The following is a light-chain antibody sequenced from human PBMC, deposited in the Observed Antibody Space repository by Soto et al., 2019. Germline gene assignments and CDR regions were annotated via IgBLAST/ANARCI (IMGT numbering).Light chain of an antibody. CDR2: EVS. V-gene: IGLV2-14*01. J-gene: IGLJ1*01. CDR3: NSYRHSTTLV. Sequence: QSVLTQPASVSGSPGQSITISCTGTSSDVGCYNSVSWFQQHPSKAPKLIIYEVSHRPSGVSIRFSGSKSGNTASLTISGLQAEDEADYYCNSYRHSTTLVFGTGTKVTVL. CDR1: SSDVGCYNS.